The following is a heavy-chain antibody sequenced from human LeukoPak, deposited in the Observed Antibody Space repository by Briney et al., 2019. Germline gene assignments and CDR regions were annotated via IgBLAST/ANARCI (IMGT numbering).Heavy chain of an antibody. CDR3: ARGAQFGVVSLFDY. V-gene: IGHV1-2*02. CDR2: INPNSGGT. Sequence: ASVKVSCKASGYTFTGYYMHWVRQAPGQGLEWMGWINPNSGGTNYAQKLQGRVTMTTDTSTSTAYMELRSLRSDDTAVYYCARGAQFGVVSLFDYWGQGTLVTVSS. D-gene: IGHD3-3*01. CDR1: GYTFTGYY. J-gene: IGHJ4*02.